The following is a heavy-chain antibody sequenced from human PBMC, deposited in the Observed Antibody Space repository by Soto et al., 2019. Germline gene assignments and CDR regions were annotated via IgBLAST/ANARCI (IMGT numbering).Heavy chain of an antibody. CDR3: AGGNAWESDR. V-gene: IGHV3-7*05. J-gene: IGHJ4*02. CDR2: IKQDGSEK. Sequence: EVQLVESRGGLVQPGGSLRLACVVTEFTFSSYWMTWVRQAPGKGLEWVANIKQDGSEKNYLESVRGRFTISRDNAKMSLYLEMNSLRVEDTAVYYCAGGNAWESDRWGQGTLVTVSA. D-gene: IGHD1-26*01. CDR1: EFTFSSYW.